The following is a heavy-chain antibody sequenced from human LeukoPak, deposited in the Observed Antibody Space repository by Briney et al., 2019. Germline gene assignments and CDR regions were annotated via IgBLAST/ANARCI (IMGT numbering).Heavy chain of an antibody. V-gene: IGHV3-48*03. D-gene: IGHD3-22*01. CDR3: ASGYYDSSGYYPNLYYYYGMDV. J-gene: IGHJ6*02. CDR1: GFTFSSYE. Sequence: PGRSLRLSCAASGFTFSSYEMNWVRQAPGKGLEWVSYISSSGSTIYYADSVKGRFTISRDNAKNSLYLQMNSLRAEDTAVYYCASGYYDSSGYYPNLYYYYGMDVWGQGTTVTVSS. CDR2: ISSSGSTI.